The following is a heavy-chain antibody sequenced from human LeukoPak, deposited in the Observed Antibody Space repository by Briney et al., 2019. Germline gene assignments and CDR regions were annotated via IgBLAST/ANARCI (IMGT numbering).Heavy chain of an antibody. V-gene: IGHV1-69*06. Sequence: GASVKVSCKASGGTFSSYAISWVRQAPGQGLEWMGGIIPIFGTANYAQKFQGRVTITADKSTSTAYMELSSLRSEDTAVYYCASRCTSCYVLPYDAFDIWGQGTMVTVSS. CDR1: GGTFSSYA. CDR2: IIPIFGTA. D-gene: IGHD2-2*01. CDR3: ASRCTSCYVLPYDAFDI. J-gene: IGHJ3*02.